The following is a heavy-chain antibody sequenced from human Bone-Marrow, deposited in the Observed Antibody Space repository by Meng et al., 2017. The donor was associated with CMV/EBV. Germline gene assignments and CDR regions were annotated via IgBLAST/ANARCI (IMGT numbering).Heavy chain of an antibody. CDR3: ARGGVVIADDY. Sequence: GESLKISCAASGFTFSSYEMNWVRQAPGKGLEWVSSISSSSSYIYYADSVKGRFTISRDNAKNSLYLQMNSLRAEDTAVYYCARGGVVIADDYWGQGTLVTVSS. CDR2: ISSSSSYI. J-gene: IGHJ4*02. D-gene: IGHD2-21*01. V-gene: IGHV3-21*01. CDR1: GFTFSSYE.